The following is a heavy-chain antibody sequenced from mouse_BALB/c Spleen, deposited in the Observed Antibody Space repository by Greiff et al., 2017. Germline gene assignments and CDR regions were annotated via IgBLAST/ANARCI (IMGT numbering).Heavy chain of an antibody. J-gene: IGHJ4*01. CDR3: ARSRDSTYGAMNY. V-gene: IGHV1S81*02. CDR1: GYTFTSYW. Sequence: QVQLQQPGADLVKPGASVKLSCKASGYTFTSYWMHWVKQRPGQGLEWIGEINPSNGRTDYNEKFKSKATLTVDKSSSTAYMQLSSLTSEDSAVYYCARSRDSTYGAMNYWGQGTWVTVSS. CDR2: INPSNGRT. D-gene: IGHD2-1*01.